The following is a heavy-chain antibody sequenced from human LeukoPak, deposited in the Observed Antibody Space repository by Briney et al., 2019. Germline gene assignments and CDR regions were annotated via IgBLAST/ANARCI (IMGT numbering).Heavy chain of an antibody. CDR3: AREEDYYYDSSGYFSTRRGWMTMRKGDYFDY. J-gene: IGHJ4*02. Sequence: PSETLSLTCAVYGGSFSGYYWSWIRQPPGKGLEWIGEINHSGSTNYNPSLKSRVTISVDTSKNRFSLKLSSVTAADTAVYYCAREEDYYYDSSGYFSTRRGWMTMRKGDYFDYWGQGTLVTVSS. V-gene: IGHV4-34*01. D-gene: IGHD3-22*01. CDR1: GGSFSGYY. CDR2: INHSGST.